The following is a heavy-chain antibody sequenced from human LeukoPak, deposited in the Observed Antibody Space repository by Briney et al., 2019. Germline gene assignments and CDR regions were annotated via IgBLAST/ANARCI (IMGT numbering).Heavy chain of an antibody. CDR3: ARDRRSCSSTSCLHNYYYYYGMDV. J-gene: IGHJ6*02. D-gene: IGHD2-2*01. CDR1: GFTFSSYP. V-gene: IGHV3-30*04. Sequence: GRSLRLSCAASGFTFSSYPMHWVRHAPGKGLEWVAVISYDGSNKYYADSVKGRFTISRDNSKNTLSLQMNSLRGEDTAVYFCARDRRSCSSTSCLHNYYYYYGMDVWGQGTTVTVSS. CDR2: ISYDGSNK.